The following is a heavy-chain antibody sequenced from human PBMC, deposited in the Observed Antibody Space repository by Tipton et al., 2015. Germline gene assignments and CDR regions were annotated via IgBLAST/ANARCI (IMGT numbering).Heavy chain of an antibody. J-gene: IGHJ6*02. CDR1: GGSVSTSNYY. D-gene: IGHD5-24*01. CDR2: ISYRGST. CDR3: ARDLEHCMDV. V-gene: IGHV4-61*01. Sequence: LRLSCTVSGGSVSTSNYYWGWIRQSPGKGLEWIGYISYRGSTHLNPSLKRRVTISLDTSKNQFSLTPNSVTAADTAVYYCARDLEHCMDVWGQGTAVTVSS.